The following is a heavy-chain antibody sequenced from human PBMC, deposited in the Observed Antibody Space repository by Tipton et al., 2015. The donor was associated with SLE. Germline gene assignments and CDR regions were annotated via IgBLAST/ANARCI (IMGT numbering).Heavy chain of an antibody. V-gene: IGHV4-4*09. CDR3: ARGREYYSGSGSYWFDY. D-gene: IGHD3-10*01. CDR1: GGSISSYY. J-gene: IGHJ4*02. CDR2: IYTSGSI. Sequence: TLSLTCTVSGGSISSYYWSWIRQPPGKGLEWIGYIYTSGSINYNPSLKSRVTISVDTSKNQFSLKLRSVTAADTAVYYCARGREYYSGSGSYWFDYWGQGTLVTVSS.